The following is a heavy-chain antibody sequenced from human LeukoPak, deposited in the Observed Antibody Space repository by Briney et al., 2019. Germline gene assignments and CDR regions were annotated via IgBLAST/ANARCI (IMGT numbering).Heavy chain of an antibody. D-gene: IGHD3-10*02. CDR3: ARDYYGRGDY. CDR2: IYSSGST. V-gene: IGHV4-61*02. J-gene: IGHJ4*02. CDR1: GDSISSGSYY. Sequence: TLSLTCTVSGDSISSGSYYWSWIRQPAGRGLEWIGRIYSSGSTDYNPSLKSRVTISLDTSDNQFSLKLNSVTAADTAVYYCARDYYGRGDYWGQGTLVTVSS.